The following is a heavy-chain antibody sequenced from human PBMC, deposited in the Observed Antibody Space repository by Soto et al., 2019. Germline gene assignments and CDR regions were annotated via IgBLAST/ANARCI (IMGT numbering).Heavy chain of an antibody. J-gene: IGHJ4*02. Sequence: EVQLVESGGGLVKPGGSLRLSCAASGFTFSSYSMNWVHQAPGKGLEWVSSISSSSSYIYYADSVKGRFTISRDNAKNSLYLQMNSLRAEDTAVYYCARGKTLAAAGLYFDYWGQGTLVTVSS. D-gene: IGHD6-13*01. CDR2: ISSSSSYI. V-gene: IGHV3-21*01. CDR1: GFTFSSYS. CDR3: ARGKTLAAAGLYFDY.